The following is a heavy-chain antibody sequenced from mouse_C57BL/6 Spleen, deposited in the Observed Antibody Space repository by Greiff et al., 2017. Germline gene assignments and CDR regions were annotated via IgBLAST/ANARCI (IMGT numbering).Heavy chain of an antibody. D-gene: IGHD1-1*01. CDR3: ARGDYYGSRGAMDY. V-gene: IGHV3-6*01. Sequence: EVQLVESGPGLVKPSQSLSLTCSVTGYSITSGYYWNWIRQFPGNKLEWMGYISYDGSNNYNPSLKNRIPITRDTSKNQFFLKLNSVTTEDTATYYCARGDYYGSRGAMDYWGQGTSVTVSS. J-gene: IGHJ4*01. CDR2: ISYDGSN. CDR1: GYSITSGYY.